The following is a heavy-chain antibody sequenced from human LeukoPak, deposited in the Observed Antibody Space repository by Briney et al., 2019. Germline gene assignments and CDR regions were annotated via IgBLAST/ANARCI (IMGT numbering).Heavy chain of an antibody. CDR3: AKARYITPDY. Sequence: PGRSLRLSCAASGFTFSSYGMHWVRQAPGKGLEWVSAISGSGGNTYYADSVKGRFTISRDNSKNTLYLQMISLTAEDTAVYYCAKARYITPDYWGQGTLVTVSS. D-gene: IGHD3-16*02. V-gene: IGHV3-23*01. CDR2: ISGSGGNT. CDR1: GFTFSSYG. J-gene: IGHJ4*02.